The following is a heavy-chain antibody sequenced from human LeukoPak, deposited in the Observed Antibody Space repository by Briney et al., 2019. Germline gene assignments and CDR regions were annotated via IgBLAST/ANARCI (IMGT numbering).Heavy chain of an antibody. CDR3: ARLTADGRLYFVG. Sequence: GGSLRLSCAASGFTVNSNYLSWVRQAPGKGLEWVSTLYNTGNTYYANSVKGRFSISRDNPKNTLFLQMNSLRAEDTAVYYCARLTADGRLYFVGWGPGTLVTVSS. J-gene: IGHJ4*01. CDR1: GFTVNSNY. D-gene: IGHD6-13*01. V-gene: IGHV3-53*01. CDR2: LYNTGNT.